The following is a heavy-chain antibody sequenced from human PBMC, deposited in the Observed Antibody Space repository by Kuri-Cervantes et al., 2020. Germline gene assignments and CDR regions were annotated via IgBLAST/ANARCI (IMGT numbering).Heavy chain of an antibody. D-gene: IGHD2-2*01. V-gene: IGHV4-30-4*01. CDR3: ARDPDIVVVPAAMPVLEYWFDP. CDR2: IYCSGST. CDR1: GGSISSGDYY. Sequence: SETLSLTCTVSGGSISSGDYYWSWIRQPPGKGLEWIGYIYCSGSTYYNPSLKSRVTISVDTSKNQFSLKLSSVTAADTAVYYCARDPDIVVVPAAMPVLEYWFDPWGQGTLVTVSS. J-gene: IGHJ5*02.